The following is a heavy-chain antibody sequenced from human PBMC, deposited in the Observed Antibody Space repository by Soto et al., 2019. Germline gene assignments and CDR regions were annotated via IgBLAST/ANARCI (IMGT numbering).Heavy chain of an antibody. CDR1: GGTFSSYA. CDR3: ARGVVVVAARYYYYGMDV. V-gene: IGHV1-69*13. D-gene: IGHD2-15*01. CDR2: ITPIFGTA. J-gene: IGHJ6*02. Sequence: GASVKVSCKASGGTFSSYAISWVRQAPGQGLEWMGGITPIFGTANYAQKFQGRVTITADESTSAAYMELSSLRSEDTAVYYCARGVVVVAARYYYYGMDVWGQGTTVTVSS.